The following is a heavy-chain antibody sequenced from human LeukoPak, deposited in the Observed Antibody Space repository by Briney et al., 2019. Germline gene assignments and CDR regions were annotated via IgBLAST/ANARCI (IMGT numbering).Heavy chain of an antibody. CDR1: GFTFSDYY. Sequence: GSLRLSCAASGFTFSDYYMSWIRQPPGKGLEWIGNIYNSANTHYNPSLKTRITMSVDTSKNQFSLKLNSVTAADTGIYYCARHSRSGYIGYENAFDIWGQGTMVTVSS. CDR2: IYNSANT. CDR3: ARHSRSGYIGYENAFDI. V-gene: IGHV4-59*04. J-gene: IGHJ3*02. D-gene: IGHD5-12*01.